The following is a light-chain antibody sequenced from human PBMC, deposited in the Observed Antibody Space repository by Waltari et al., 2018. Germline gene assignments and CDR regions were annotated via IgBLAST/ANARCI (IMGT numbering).Light chain of an antibody. CDR3: SAWDSDLVAVV. CDR1: RKKVGNKG. V-gene: IGLV10-54*04. CDR2: RSD. Sequence: AGLTQPPSVSRALGQTDTINCEENRKKVGNKGEAWLQKHHGHPPNLLHYRSDNRPSGISERFSASRSGNTASLTITGLQADDDADYYCSAWDSDLVAVVFGGGTKLTVL. J-gene: IGLJ3*02.